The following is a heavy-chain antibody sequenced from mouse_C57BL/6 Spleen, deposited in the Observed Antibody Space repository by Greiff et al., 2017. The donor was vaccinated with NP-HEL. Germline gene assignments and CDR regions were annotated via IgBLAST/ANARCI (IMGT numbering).Heavy chain of an antibody. Sequence: DVMLVESGGGLVQPGGSLKLSCAASGFTFSDYYMYWVRQTPEKRLEWVAYISNGGGSTYYPDTVKGRFTISRDNAKNTLYLQMSRLKSEDTAMYYCARHPSLRYYAMDYWGQGTSVTVSS. D-gene: IGHD1-1*01. V-gene: IGHV5-12*01. CDR2: ISNGGGST. CDR1: GFTFSDYY. CDR3: ARHPSLRYYAMDY. J-gene: IGHJ4*01.